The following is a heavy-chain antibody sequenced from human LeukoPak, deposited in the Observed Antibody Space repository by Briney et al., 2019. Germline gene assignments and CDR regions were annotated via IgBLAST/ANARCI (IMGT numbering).Heavy chain of an antibody. J-gene: IGHJ4*02. D-gene: IGHD1-26*01. Sequence: GGSLRLSCAASGFTFSKYSMNWVRQAPGKGLEWVSSISTSGTYIYYADSMKGRFTVSRDNAKKSLYLQMSSLRAEDTAVYYCARAKTSGSYLYDYWGQGTLVTVSS. CDR3: ARAKTSGSYLYDY. CDR2: ISTSGTYI. CDR1: GFTFSKYS. V-gene: IGHV3-21*01.